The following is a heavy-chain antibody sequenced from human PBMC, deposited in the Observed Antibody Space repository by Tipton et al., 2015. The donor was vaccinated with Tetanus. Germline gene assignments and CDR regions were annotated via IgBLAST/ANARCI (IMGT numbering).Heavy chain of an antibody. D-gene: IGHD5-18*01. V-gene: IGHV4-34*01. CDR1: GGSFSDYY. CDR3: ARGPVDTAIYWYFDL. Sequence: TLSLTCAVSGGSFSDYYWSWIRQPPGRGLEWIGEINHSGSTNYNPSLKSRVTISVDTSKNQFSLKLSSVTAADTAVYFCARGPVDTAIYWYFDLWGRGTLVTVSS. CDR2: INHSGST. J-gene: IGHJ2*01.